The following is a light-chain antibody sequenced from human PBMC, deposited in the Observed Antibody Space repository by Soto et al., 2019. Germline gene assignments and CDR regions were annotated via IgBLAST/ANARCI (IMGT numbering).Light chain of an antibody. V-gene: IGKV1-39*01. J-gene: IGKJ1*01. CDR3: QLSYITPPT. CDR1: QSISSY. Sequence: DIHMSQSPYSLSASVGDRVTITCRASQSISSYLNWYQQKPGKAPKLLIYAASSLQSGVPSRFSGSGSGTDFTLTIGSLQPEDFATYYCQLSYITPPTFGQGSKVDI. CDR2: AAS.